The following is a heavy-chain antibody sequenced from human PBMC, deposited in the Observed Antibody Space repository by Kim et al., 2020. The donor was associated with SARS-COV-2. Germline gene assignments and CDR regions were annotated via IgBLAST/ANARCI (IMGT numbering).Heavy chain of an antibody. V-gene: IGHV3-9*01. D-gene: IGHD3-16*02. J-gene: IGHJ5*02. Sequence: GGSLRLSCAASGFTFDDYAMHWVRQAPGKGLEWVSGISWNSGSIGYADSVKGRFTISRDNAKNSLYLQMNSLRAEDTALYYCAKDRQSEWWGSYRPPFPWGQGTLVTVSS. CDR3: AKDRQSEWWGSYRPPFP. CDR1: GFTFDDYA. CDR2: ISWNSGSI.